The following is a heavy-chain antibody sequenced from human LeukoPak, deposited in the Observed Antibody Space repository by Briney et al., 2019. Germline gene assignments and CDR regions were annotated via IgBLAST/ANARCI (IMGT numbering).Heavy chain of an antibody. CDR2: IYTSGST. D-gene: IGHD6-6*01. J-gene: IGHJ6*03. CDR1: GGSISSYY. CDR3: ARLGVAARPPCYYYYYMDV. V-gene: IGHV4-4*07. Sequence: SETLSLTCTVSGGSISSYYWSWIRQPAGKGLEWIGRIYTSGSTNYNTSLKSRVTMSVDTSKNQFSLKLSSVTAADTAVYNCARLGVAARPPCYYYYYMDVWGKGTTVTVSS.